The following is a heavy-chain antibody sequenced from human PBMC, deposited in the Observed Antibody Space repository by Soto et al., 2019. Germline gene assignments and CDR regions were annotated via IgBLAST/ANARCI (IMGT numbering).Heavy chain of an antibody. Sequence: PGGSLRLSCAASGFTFSNYAMNWVRQAPGKGLEWVSVIGGSGRSTYYGDSVKGRFTVSRDNIKNTVFLQMNNLRVEDTAVYYCAKGGSSTSSEFDYWGRGALVTVSS. CDR3: AKGGSSTSSEFDY. D-gene: IGHD2-2*01. CDR1: GFTFSNYA. J-gene: IGHJ4*02. CDR2: IGGSGRST. V-gene: IGHV3-23*01.